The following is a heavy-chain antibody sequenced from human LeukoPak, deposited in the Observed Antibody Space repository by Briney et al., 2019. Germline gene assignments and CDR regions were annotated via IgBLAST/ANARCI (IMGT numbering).Heavy chain of an antibody. CDR2: MNPNSGNT. D-gene: IGHD1-26*01. CDR3: ARDRGSYSDY. V-gene: IGHV1-8*01. Sequence: GASVKVSCKASGYTLTSYDINWVRQATGQGLEWMGWMNPNSGNTGYAQKFQGRVTMTRDTSISTAYMELSRLRSDDTAVYYCARDRGSYSDYWGQGTLVTVSS. CDR1: GYTLTSYD. J-gene: IGHJ4*02.